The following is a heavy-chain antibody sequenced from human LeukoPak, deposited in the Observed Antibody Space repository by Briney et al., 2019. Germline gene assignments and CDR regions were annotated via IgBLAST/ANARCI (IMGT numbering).Heavy chain of an antibody. D-gene: IGHD3-10*01. V-gene: IGHV4-61*02. CDR3: ARRFRGGFDY. Sequence: SETLSLTCTVSGGSISSGSYYWSWIRQPAGKGLEWIGRIYTSGSTNYNPSLKSRVTISVDTSKNQFSLKLSSVTAADTAVYYCARRFRGGFDYWGQGTLVTVSS. J-gene: IGHJ4*02. CDR2: IYTSGST. CDR1: GGSISSGSYY.